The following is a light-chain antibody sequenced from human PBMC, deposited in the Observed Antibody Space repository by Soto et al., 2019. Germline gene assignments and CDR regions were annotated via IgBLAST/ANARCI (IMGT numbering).Light chain of an antibody. CDR2: GAS. J-gene: IGKJ1*01. CDR1: QSVSRDW. CDR3: QDYHGSPPT. V-gene: IGKV3-20*01. Sequence: IVLTQSPGTLSLPPGERAALSCRASQSVSRDWLAWYQQKRGQPPRLLIYGASSRATGIPDRFIGSGSGTDFTLTISRLEPEDFALYFCQDYHGSPPTFGQGTVVEIK.